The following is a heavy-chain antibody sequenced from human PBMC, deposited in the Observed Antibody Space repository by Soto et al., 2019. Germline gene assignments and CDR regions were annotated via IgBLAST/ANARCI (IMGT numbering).Heavy chain of an antibody. V-gene: IGHV3-33*01. J-gene: IGHJ4*02. CDR2: IWYDGSNK. D-gene: IGHD4-17*01. Sequence: QVQLVESGGGVVQPGRSLRLSCAASGFTFSSYGMHWVRQAPGKGLEWVAVIWYDGSNKYYADSVKGRFTISRDNSKNTLYLQMNSLRAEDTAVYYCARDSGAVDYWGQGTLVTVSS. CDR3: ARDSGAVDY. CDR1: GFTFSSYG.